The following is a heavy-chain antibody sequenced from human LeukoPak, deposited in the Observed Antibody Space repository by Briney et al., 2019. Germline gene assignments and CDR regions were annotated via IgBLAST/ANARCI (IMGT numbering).Heavy chain of an antibody. J-gene: IGHJ4*02. V-gene: IGHV4-59*01. CDR2: IHYSGST. D-gene: IGHD3-10*01. Sequence: TSETLSLTCTVSGGSISSYYWSWIRQPPGKGLEWIGYIHYSGSTNYNPSLKSRVTISVDTSKNQFSLKLSSVTAADTAVYYCARRYGSGDYFDYWGQGTLVTLSS. CDR3: ARRYGSGDYFDY. CDR1: GGSISSYY.